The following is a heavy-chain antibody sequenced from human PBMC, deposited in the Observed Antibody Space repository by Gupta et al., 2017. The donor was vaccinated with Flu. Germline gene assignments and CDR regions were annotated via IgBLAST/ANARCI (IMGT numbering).Heavy chain of an antibody. D-gene: IGHD3-22*01. Sequence: WFRQPPGKGLEWVSAISGSGQSTYYTDSVKGRFTISRDNSNNTLYLQMNSLRGEDTAVYYCAKDVTNWYERPLYYDWFDPRGQGSLVTVSS. CDR3: AKDVTNWYERPLYYDWFDP. V-gene: IGHV3-23*01. CDR2: ISGSGQST. J-gene: IGHJ5*02.